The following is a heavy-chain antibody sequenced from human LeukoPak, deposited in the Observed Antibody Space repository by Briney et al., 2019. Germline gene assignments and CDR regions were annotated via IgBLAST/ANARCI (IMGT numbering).Heavy chain of an antibody. J-gene: IGHJ5*02. Sequence: GGSLRLSCAASGFTFSSYGMHWVRQAPGKGLEWVAFIRYDGSNKYYADSVKGRFTISRDNSKNTLYLQMNSLRAEDTAVYYCAKALDCSSTSCYKRPNWFDPWGQGTLVTVSS. CDR2: IRYDGSNK. CDR1: GFTFSSYG. V-gene: IGHV3-30*02. D-gene: IGHD2-2*02. CDR3: AKALDCSSTSCYKRPNWFDP.